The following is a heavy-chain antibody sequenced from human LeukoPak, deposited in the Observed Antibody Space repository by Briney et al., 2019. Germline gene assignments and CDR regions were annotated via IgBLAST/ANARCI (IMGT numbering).Heavy chain of an antibody. V-gene: IGHV4-38-2*02. J-gene: IGHJ4*02. D-gene: IGHD6-13*01. Sequence: SETLSLTCTVSGYSISSGYYWGWIRQPPGKGLEWIGSIYHSGSTYYNPSLKSRVTISVDTSKNQFSLKLSSVTAADTAVYYCARVGVRIAALYYFDYWGQGTPVTVSS. CDR3: ARVGVRIAALYYFDY. CDR2: IYHSGST. CDR1: GYSISSGYY.